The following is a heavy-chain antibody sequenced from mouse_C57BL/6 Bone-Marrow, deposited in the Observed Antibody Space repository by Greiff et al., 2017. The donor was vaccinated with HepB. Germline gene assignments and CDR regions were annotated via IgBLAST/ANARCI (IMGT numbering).Heavy chain of an antibody. CDR2: ISSGGSYT. J-gene: IGHJ2*01. V-gene: IGHV5-6*01. Sequence: EVHLVESGGDLVKPGGSLKLSCAASGFTFSSYGMSWVRQTPDKRLEWVATISSGGSYTYYPDSVKGRFTISRDNAKNTLYLQMSSLKSEDTAMYYCVRHDYYGSSYWGQGTTLTVSS. CDR1: GFTFSSYG. CDR3: VRHDYYGSSY. D-gene: IGHD1-1*01.